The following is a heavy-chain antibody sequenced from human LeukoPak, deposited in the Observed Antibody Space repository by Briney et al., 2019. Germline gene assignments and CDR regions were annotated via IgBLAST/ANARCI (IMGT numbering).Heavy chain of an antibody. J-gene: IGHJ5*02. V-gene: IGHV5-51*01. Sequence: GESLKISCKGSGYSFTSYWIGWVRQMPGKGLEWMGIIYPGDSDTRYSPSFQGQVTISADKSISTAYLQWSSLKASDTAMYYCARRLKGGGDCSPFDPWGQGTLVTVSS. D-gene: IGHD2-21*02. CDR1: GYSFTSYW. CDR3: ARRLKGGGDCSPFDP. CDR2: IYPGDSDT.